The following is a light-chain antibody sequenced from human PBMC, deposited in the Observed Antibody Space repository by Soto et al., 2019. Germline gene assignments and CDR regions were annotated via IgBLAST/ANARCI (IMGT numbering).Light chain of an antibody. CDR2: VDS. CDR1: SSNIGANT. V-gene: IGLV1-44*01. CDR3: AAWDDILNGYV. J-gene: IGLJ1*01. Sequence: QSVLTQPPSASGTPGQRVTISCSGSSSNIGANTVSWYQQLPGTAPKLLIYVDSQRPSGVPDRFSGSRSGTSASLAISGLRSEDEADYYCAAWDDILNGYVLGTGTKVTAL.